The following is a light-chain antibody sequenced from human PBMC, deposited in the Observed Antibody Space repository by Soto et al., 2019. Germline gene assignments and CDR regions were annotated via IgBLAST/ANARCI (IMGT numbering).Light chain of an antibody. CDR1: QSVTGSY. CDR3: HQYGGSPRT. J-gene: IGKJ1*01. Sequence: EIVLTQSPGTLSLSPGERATLSCRASQSVTGSYLAWYQQKPGQAPRLLIYGASSRATGIPDKFSGSESGTAFTLTIARLETEDFAAYYCHQYGGSPRTFGQGTKVEMK. CDR2: GAS. V-gene: IGKV3-20*01.